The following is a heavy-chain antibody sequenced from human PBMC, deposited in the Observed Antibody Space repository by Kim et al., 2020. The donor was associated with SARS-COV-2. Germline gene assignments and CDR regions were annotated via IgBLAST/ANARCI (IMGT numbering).Heavy chain of an antibody. Sequence: GGSLRLSCAASGFTFSSYGMHWVRQAPGKGLEWVAVISYDGSNKYYADSVKGRFTISRDNSKNTLYLQMNSLRAEDTAVYYCAKEIGRYYYYGMDVWGQG. CDR1: GFTFSSYG. V-gene: IGHV3-30*18. J-gene: IGHJ6*02. CDR2: ISYDGSNK. CDR3: AKEIGRYYYYGMDV.